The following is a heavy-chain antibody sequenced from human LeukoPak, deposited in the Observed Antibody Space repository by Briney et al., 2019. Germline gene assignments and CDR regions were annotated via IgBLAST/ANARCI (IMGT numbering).Heavy chain of an antibody. J-gene: IGHJ6*02. Sequence: SETLSLTCSVSGDPISGYYWNWIRQPAGKGLEWIGRIYSSGSTKYNPSLKSRVTISVDTSKNQFSLKLSSVTAADTAVYYCARVHYGMDVWGQGTTVTVSS. V-gene: IGHV4-4*07. CDR3: ARVHYGMDV. CDR2: IYSSGST. CDR1: GDPISGYY.